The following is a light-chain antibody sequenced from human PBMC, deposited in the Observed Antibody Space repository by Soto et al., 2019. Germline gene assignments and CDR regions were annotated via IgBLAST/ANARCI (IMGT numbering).Light chain of an antibody. CDR3: QHYNSYSEA. V-gene: IGKV1-5*03. Sequence: DIQMTQSPSSLSASVEDRVIITCRASQSISNHLNWYQQKPGKAPKLLIYKESTLKSGVPSRFSGSGSGTEFNLTISRLQPDDFATYYCQHYNSYSEAFGQGTKV. J-gene: IGKJ1*01. CDR2: KES. CDR1: QSISNH.